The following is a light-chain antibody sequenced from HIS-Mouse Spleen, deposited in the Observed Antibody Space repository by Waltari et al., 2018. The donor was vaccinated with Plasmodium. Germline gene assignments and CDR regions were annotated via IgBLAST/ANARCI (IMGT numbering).Light chain of an antibody. Sequence: QSALTQPASVSGSPGQSITISCTGTSSDVGSYNLISGYQQQPGKAPKLMIYEGSKRPSGVSNRFSGSKSGNTASLTISGLQAEDEADYYCCSYAGSSTNWVFGGGTKLTVL. V-gene: IGLV2-23*01. CDR2: EGS. CDR1: SSDVGSYNL. J-gene: IGLJ3*02. CDR3: CSYAGSSTNWV.